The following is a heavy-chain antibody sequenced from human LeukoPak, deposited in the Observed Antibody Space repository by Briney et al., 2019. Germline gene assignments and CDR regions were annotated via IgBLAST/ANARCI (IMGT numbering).Heavy chain of an antibody. CDR2: INPNSGGT. Sequence: ASVKVSCKASGYTFTGYYMHWVRQAPGQGLEWMGWINPNSGGTNYAQKFQGRVTMTRDTSISTAYMELSRLRSDDTAVYYCARGYSSRYYYYYMDVWGKGTTVTVSS. V-gene: IGHV1-2*02. CDR3: ARGYSSRYYYYYMDV. J-gene: IGHJ6*03. D-gene: IGHD6-13*01. CDR1: GYTFTGYY.